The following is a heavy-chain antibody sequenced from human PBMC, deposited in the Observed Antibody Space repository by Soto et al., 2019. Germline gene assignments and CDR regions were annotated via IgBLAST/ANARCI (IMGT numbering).Heavy chain of an antibody. D-gene: IGHD6-13*01. V-gene: IGHV3-9*01. Sequence: EVQLVESGGGVVQPGRSLRLSCAASGFTFDDYAMHWVLQAPGKGREWVSGISWNSGIIGYADSVKGRFTLSRDNDKNSLYLQLNSLRAEDTALYYCAKDQSSSSWYVSYYFYYWGQGTLFTVSS. J-gene: IGHJ4*02. CDR3: AKDQSSSSWYVSYYFYY. CDR1: GFTFDDYA. CDR2: ISWNSGII.